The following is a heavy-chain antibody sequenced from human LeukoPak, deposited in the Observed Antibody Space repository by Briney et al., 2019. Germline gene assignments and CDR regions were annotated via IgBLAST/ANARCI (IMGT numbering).Heavy chain of an antibody. D-gene: IGHD3-22*01. CDR1: GFTFDDYA. Sequence: PTGGSLRLSCAASGFTFDDYAMHWVRQAPGKGLEWVSLISGDGGSTYYADSVKGRFTISRDNSKNSLYLQMNSLRTEDNALYYCAKDLSRAGYYDSSYYWGQGTLVTVSS. CDR2: ISGDGGST. V-gene: IGHV3-43*02. J-gene: IGHJ4*02. CDR3: AKDLSRAGYYDSSYY.